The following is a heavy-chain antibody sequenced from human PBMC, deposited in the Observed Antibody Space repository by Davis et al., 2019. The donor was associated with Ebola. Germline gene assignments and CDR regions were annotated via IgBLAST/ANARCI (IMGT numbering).Heavy chain of an antibody. Sequence: GESLKISCAASGISFSNYGMFWVRQAPGKEMEWVAVISPDGSDKNYADSGRGRFTITRDNSKSTLDLQMNSLRPEDTAVYYCVKTRSNWWNDALEIWGRGTMVIVSS. D-gene: IGHD2-8*02. CDR3: VKTRSNWWNDALEI. CDR1: GISFSNYG. J-gene: IGHJ3*02. CDR2: ISPDGSDK. V-gene: IGHV3-30*18.